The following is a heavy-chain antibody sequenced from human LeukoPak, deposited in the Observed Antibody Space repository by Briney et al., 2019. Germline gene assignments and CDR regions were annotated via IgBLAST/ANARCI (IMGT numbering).Heavy chain of an antibody. D-gene: IGHD3-22*01. Sequence: PSETLSLTCTVSGYSISSGYYWGWIRQPPGKGLEWIGEINHSGSTNYNPSLKSRVTISVDTSKNQFSLKLSSVTAADTAVYYCARVYDSNGRAGRYFDLWGRGTLVTVSS. V-gene: IGHV4-38-2*02. CDR3: ARVYDSNGRAGRYFDL. CDR1: GYSISSGYY. J-gene: IGHJ2*01. CDR2: INHSGST.